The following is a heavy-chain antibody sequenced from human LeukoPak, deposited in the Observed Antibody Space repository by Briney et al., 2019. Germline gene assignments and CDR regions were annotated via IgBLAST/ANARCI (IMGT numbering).Heavy chain of an antibody. D-gene: IGHD3-22*01. Sequence: GGSLRLSCAASGFTFSSYWMSWVRQAPGRGLEWVANIKQDGSEKYYVDSVKGRFTISRDNPKNSLYLQMNSLRGEDTAVYYCAREAYYYDSSGYQYYFDYWGQGTLVTVSS. CDR3: AREAYYYDSSGYQYYFDY. J-gene: IGHJ4*02. CDR2: IKQDGSEK. V-gene: IGHV3-7*01. CDR1: GFTFSSYW.